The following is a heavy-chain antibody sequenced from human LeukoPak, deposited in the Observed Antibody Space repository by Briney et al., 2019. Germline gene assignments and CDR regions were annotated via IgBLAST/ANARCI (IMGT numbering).Heavy chain of an antibody. D-gene: IGHD6-19*01. CDR1: GGSFSGYY. V-gene: IGHV4-34*01. CDR2: INHSGST. CDR3: ASDIAVAGTKFAY. J-gene: IGHJ4*02. Sequence: SETLSLTCAVYGGSFSGYYWSWIRQPPGKGLEWIGEINHSGSTNYNPSLKSRVTISVDTSKNQFSLKLSSVTAADTAVYYCASDIAVAGTKFAYWGQGTLVTVSS.